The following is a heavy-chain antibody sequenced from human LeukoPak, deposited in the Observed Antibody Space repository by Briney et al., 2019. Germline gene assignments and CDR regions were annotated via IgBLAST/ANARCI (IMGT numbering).Heavy chain of an antibody. V-gene: IGHV4-59*01. CDR1: GGSISGYY. J-gene: IGHJ5*02. CDR3: ARESGYYDSSGYSTWFDP. CDR2: IYYSGST. D-gene: IGHD3-22*01. Sequence: SETLSLTCTVSGGSISGYYWSWIRQPPGKGLEWIGYIYYSGSTNYNPSLKSRVTISVDTSKNQFSLKLSSVTAADTAVYYCARESGYYDSSGYSTWFDPWGQGTLVTVSS.